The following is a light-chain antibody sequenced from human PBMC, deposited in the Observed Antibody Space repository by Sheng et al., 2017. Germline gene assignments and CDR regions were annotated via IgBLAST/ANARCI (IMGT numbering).Light chain of an antibody. CDR2: ETS. J-gene: IGKJ4*01. V-gene: IGKV3-11*01. Sequence: IILTQSPVALSLSSGERATLSCRASHNISVFLDWYQQRPGRSPRLLVYETSKRATGIPARFSGSGSGADFTLSIRDFDPDDSAVYYCQQRHNWPLSFGGGTKVEIK. CDR1: HNISVF. CDR3: QQRHNWPLS.